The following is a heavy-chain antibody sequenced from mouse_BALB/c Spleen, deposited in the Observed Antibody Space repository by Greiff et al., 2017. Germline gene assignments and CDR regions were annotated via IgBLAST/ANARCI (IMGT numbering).Heavy chain of an antibody. V-gene: IGHV2-5-1*01. J-gene: IGHJ4*01. Sequence: VQLQESGPSLVQPSQSLSITCTVSGFSLTSYGVHWVRQSPGKGLEWLGVIWRGGSTDYNAAFMSRLSITKDNSKSQVFFKMNSLQADDTAIYYCAKKGYYGSSRYYAMDYWGQGTSVTVSS. D-gene: IGHD1-1*01. CDR3: AKKGYYGSSRYYAMDY. CDR2: IWRGGST. CDR1: GFSLTSYG.